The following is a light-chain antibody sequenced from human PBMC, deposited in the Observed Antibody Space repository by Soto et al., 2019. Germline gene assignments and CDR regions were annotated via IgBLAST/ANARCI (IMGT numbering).Light chain of an antibody. Sequence: QSALTQPPSVSVSPGQSVAISCTGTSSDVGGSNGVSWYQQPPGTAPKLMIYDVSNRPSGVPDRFSGSKSGNTASLTISGLQAEDEGDYYCSSYTSSSTDVFGTGTKLTVL. CDR3: SSYTSSSTDV. J-gene: IGLJ1*01. V-gene: IGLV2-18*02. CDR1: SSDVGGSNG. CDR2: DVS.